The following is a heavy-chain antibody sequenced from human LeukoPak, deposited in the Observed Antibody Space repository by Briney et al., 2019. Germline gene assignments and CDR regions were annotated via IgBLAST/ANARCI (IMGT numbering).Heavy chain of an antibody. Sequence: SETLSLTCAVYGGSFSGYYWSWIRQPPGKGLEWIGEINHSGSTNYNPSLKSRVTISVDTSKNQFSLKLSSVTAADTAVYYCARDGGDYGSGSYFGSYYYYYYYMDVWGKGTTVTVSS. V-gene: IGHV4-34*01. J-gene: IGHJ6*03. CDR2: INHSGST. CDR1: GGSFSGYY. CDR3: ARDGGDYGSGSYFGSYYYYYYYMDV. D-gene: IGHD3-10*01.